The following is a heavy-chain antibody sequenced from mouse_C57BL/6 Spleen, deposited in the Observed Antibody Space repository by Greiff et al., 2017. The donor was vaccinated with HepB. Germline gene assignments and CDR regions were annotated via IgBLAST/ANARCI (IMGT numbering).Heavy chain of an antibody. J-gene: IGHJ3*01. CDR1: GFTFNTYA. D-gene: IGHD2-3*01. CDR3: VRDEEDGYYTWFAY. CDR2: IRSKSSNDAT. V-gene: IGHV10-3*01. Sequence: EVKLMESGGGLVQPKGSLKLSCAASGFTFNTYAMHWVRQAPGKGLEGVARIRSKSSNDATYYADSVKDRFTISRDDSHSMLYLQMNNLKTEDTAMYYCVRDEEDGYYTWFAYWGQGTRVTVSA.